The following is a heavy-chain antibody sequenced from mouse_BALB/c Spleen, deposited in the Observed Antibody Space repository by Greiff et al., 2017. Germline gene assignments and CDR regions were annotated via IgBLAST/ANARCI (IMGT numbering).Heavy chain of an antibody. J-gene: IGHJ2*01. V-gene: IGHV1S137*01. D-gene: IGHD1-1*01. CDR3: ARGGTTVVATGSFDY. Sequence: VKLVESGAELVRPGVSVKISCKGSGYTFTDYAMHWVKQSHAKSLEWIGVISTYYGDASYNQKFKGKATMTVDKSSSTAYMELARLTSEDSAIYYCARGGTTVVATGSFDYWGQGTTLTVSS. CDR2: ISTYYGDA. CDR1: GYTFTDYA.